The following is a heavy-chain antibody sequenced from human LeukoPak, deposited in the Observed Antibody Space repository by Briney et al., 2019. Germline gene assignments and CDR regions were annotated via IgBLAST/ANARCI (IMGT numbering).Heavy chain of an antibody. J-gene: IGHJ3*02. CDR1: GYTFTNYI. Sequence: ASVKVSCKASGYTFTNYIINWVRQAPGQGLEWMGWINPNSGGTNFAQKFQGRVTMTRDTSISTAYMELSRLRSDDTAVYYCARDRTLSDAFDIWGQGTMVTVSS. CDR3: ARDRTLSDAFDI. V-gene: IGHV1-2*02. CDR2: INPNSGGT.